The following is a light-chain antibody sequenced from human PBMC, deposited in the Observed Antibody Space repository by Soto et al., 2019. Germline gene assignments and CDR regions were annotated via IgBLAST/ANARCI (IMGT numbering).Light chain of an antibody. V-gene: IGLV1-40*01. CDR1: SSNIGAGYA. CDR2: DNT. CDR3: QSYDSSLSGYV. J-gene: IGLJ1*01. Sequence: QSVLTQPPSVSGAPGQRVTISCTGSSSNIGAGYAVHWYQQLPGTAPKLLIYDNTNRPSGVPDRFSGSKSGTSASLAITGLQAEDEADYCCQSYDSSLSGYVFGTGTKLTVL.